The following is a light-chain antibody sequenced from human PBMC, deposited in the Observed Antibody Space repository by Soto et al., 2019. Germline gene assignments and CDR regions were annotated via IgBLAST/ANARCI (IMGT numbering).Light chain of an antibody. CDR2: GAS. V-gene: IGKV3-20*01. Sequence: ETVMTQSPATLSVSPGERATLSCRASQSVKTNLAWYQQKVGQAPRLLIYGASSRASYIPARFSGSGSGTDFTLTISRLEPEDFAVYYCQQYGSSPTFGQGTKV. CDR1: QSVKTN. J-gene: IGKJ1*01. CDR3: QQYGSSPT.